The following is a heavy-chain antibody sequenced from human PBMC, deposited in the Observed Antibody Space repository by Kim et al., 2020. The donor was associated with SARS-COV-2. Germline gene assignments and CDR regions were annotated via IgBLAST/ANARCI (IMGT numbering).Heavy chain of an antibody. D-gene: IGHD3-10*01. Sequence: SVKVSCKASGGTFSSYAISWVRQAPGQGLEWMGGIIPIFGTANYAQKFQGRVTITADESTSTAYMELSSLRSEDTAVYYCARPNGSGSYYRSWFDPWGQGTLVTVSS. CDR3: ARPNGSGSYYRSWFDP. CDR1: GGTFSSYA. V-gene: IGHV1-69*13. CDR2: IIPIFGTA. J-gene: IGHJ5*02.